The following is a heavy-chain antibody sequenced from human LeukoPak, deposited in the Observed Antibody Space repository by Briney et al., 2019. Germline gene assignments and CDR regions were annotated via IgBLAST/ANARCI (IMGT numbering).Heavy chain of an antibody. CDR1: GFTFSSYG. J-gene: IGHJ4*02. Sequence: GGSLRLSCAASGFTFSSYGMHWVRQAPGKGLEWVAVMSYDVSNKYYADSVKGRFTVSRDNSKNTPYLEMNSLRAEDTAVYYCAKDQRKKVAAAGNSPFHFWGQGALVTVSS. D-gene: IGHD6-13*01. CDR2: MSYDVSNK. CDR3: AKDQRKKVAAAGNSPFHF. V-gene: IGHV3-30*18.